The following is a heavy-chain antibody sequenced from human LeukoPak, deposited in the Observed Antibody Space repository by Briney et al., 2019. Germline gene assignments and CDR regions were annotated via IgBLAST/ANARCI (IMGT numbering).Heavy chain of an antibody. CDR1: GGAISSGGNY. CDR2: IDHSGST. V-gene: IGHV4-30-2*01. Sequence: PSETPSLTCTVSGGAISSGGNYWSWIRQPPGKGLEWIGYIDHSGSTYYSSSLKSRVAISVDRSTNQFSLNLSSVTAADTAVYYCARDPLLYSGRFGNYYYMDVWGKGTTVTVSS. CDR3: ARDPLLYSGRFGNYYYMDV. J-gene: IGHJ6*03. D-gene: IGHD1-26*01.